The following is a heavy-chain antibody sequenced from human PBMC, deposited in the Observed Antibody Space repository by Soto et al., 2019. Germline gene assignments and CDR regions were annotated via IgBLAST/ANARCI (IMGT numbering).Heavy chain of an antibody. CDR3: ARDGGKWLVRQGYWYFDL. D-gene: IGHD6-19*01. Sequence: QVQLVESGGGVVQPGRSLRLSCAASGFTFSSYGMHWVRQAPGEGLEWVAVIWYDGSNKYYADSVKGRFTISRDNSKNTLYLQMNSLRAEDTAVYYCARDGGKWLVRQGYWYFDLWGRGTLVTVSS. J-gene: IGHJ2*01. V-gene: IGHV3-33*01. CDR2: IWYDGSNK. CDR1: GFTFSSYG.